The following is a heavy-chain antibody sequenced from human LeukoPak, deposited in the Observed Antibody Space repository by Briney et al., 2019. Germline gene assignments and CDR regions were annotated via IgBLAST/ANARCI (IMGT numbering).Heavy chain of an antibody. CDR1: GFTFTTYW. D-gene: IGHD1-26*01. CDR2: INVDGRST. CDR3: ARAGSFRFDY. V-gene: IGHV3-74*01. Sequence: GGSLRHSCAASGFTFTTYWMHWVRQAPGEGLVWVSRINVDGRSTSYADSVKGRFTISRDNAKNTLYLQVNSLRAEDTAVYYCARAGSFRFDYWGQGTLVTVSS. J-gene: IGHJ4*02.